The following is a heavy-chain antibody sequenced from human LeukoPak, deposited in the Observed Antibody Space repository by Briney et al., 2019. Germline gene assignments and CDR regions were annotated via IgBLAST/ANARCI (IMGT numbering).Heavy chain of an antibody. CDR2: ITNNGRKI. Sequence: PGGSLRLSCAASEFSVGSNYMTWVRQAPGKGLEWVSYITNNGRKIYYADSMKGRFTISRDNAKNSLYLQMNSLRAEDTALYYCARAGMDSRGYYQGFDYWGQGTLVTVSS. J-gene: IGHJ4*02. V-gene: IGHV3-11*04. D-gene: IGHD3-22*01. CDR3: ARAGMDSRGYYQGFDY. CDR1: EFSVGSNY.